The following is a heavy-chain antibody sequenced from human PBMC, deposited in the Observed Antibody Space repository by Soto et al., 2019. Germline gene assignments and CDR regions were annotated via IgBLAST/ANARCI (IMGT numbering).Heavy chain of an antibody. CDR2: IRTKKTSYAT. D-gene: IGHD2-2*01. J-gene: IGHJ5*02. V-gene: IGHV3-73*01. CDR1: GFTFSDSA. CDR3: AREYCSSTSCLNWFDP. Sequence: GGSLSLSCAASGFTFSDSAMHWVRQASGKGLEWVGRIRTKKTSYATGYAASVEGRFTISRDDSKNTAYLQMNSLRAEDTAVYYCAREYCSSTSCLNWFDPWGRGTLVTVSS.